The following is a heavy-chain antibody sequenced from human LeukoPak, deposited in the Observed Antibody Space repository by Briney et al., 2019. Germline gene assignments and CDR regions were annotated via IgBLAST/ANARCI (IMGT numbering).Heavy chain of an antibody. J-gene: IGHJ4*02. V-gene: IGHV3-30*04. Sequence: GGSRRLSCAASGFTFSSYAMHWVRQAPGKGLEWVAVISYDGSNKYYADSVKGRFTISRDNSKNTLYLQMNSLRAEDTAVYYCARDGCSSTSCYVPPPYWGQGTLVTVSS. CDR3: ARDGCSSTSCYVPPPY. CDR1: GFTFSSYA. CDR2: ISYDGSNK. D-gene: IGHD2-2*01.